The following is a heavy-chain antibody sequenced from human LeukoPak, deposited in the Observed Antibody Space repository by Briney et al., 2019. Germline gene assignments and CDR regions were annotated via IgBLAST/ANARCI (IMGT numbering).Heavy chain of an antibody. V-gene: IGHV1-2*02. Sequence: GASVKVSCKASGYTFTGYYIHWVRQAPGQGLEWMGWINPNSGGTSYAQKFHGRVTMTRETSISTAYMELSRLKSDDTSLYYCAREPTPPSEYWGQGTLVTVSS. CDR3: AREPTPPSEY. D-gene: IGHD4-11*01. J-gene: IGHJ4*02. CDR1: GYTFTGYY. CDR2: INPNSGGT.